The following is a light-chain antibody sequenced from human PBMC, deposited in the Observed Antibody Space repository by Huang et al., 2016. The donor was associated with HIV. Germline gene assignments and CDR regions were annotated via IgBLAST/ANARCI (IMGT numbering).Light chain of an antibody. CDR1: QRISSN. V-gene: IGKV3-15*01. Sequence: ILIRHSPATLSVSPGKRPTLSCKASQRISSNLAWYQQKLGQAPRHLIYGASTRATDIPARFSGSGSGTEFTLTISSLQSEDFALYFCHQYNNWPPWTFGQGTKVEIK. J-gene: IGKJ1*01. CDR2: GAS. CDR3: HQYNNWPPWT.